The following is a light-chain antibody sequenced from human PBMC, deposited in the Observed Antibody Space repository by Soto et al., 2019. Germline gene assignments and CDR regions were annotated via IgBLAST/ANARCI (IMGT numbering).Light chain of an antibody. CDR1: QSISYH. J-gene: IGKJ1*01. V-gene: IGKV1-6*01. Sequence: AIQMTQSPSSLSASVGDRVTITCRASQSISYHLNWYQQKPGKAPRLLIYAASSLQSGVPSRFSGSGSGTDFTLTISSLQPDDFATYYCQHYNSYSEAFGQGTKVDIK. CDR3: QHYNSYSEA. CDR2: AAS.